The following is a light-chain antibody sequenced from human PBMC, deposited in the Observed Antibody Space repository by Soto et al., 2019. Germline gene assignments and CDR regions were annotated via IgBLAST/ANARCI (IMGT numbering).Light chain of an antibody. Sequence: DIVLTQSPATLSLSPGERATLSCRASQSVSSYVAWYQQKPGQAPRLLVYGASTRATGVPARFSGSGSGTEFTLIISSLQSEDFAVYYCQQYNSWPRTFGQGTKVDIK. CDR1: QSVSSY. J-gene: IGKJ1*01. CDR3: QQYNSWPRT. CDR2: GAS. V-gene: IGKV3-15*01.